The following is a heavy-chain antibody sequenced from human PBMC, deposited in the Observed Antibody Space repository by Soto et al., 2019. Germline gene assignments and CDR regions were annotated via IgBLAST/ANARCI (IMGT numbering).Heavy chain of an antibody. D-gene: IGHD3-22*01. CDR1: GFTVSDNS. J-gene: IGHJ6*02. CDR2: IYRGGST. V-gene: IGHV3-66*01. CDR3: ARDKALVVPSLVNSDYYYSAMDV. Sequence: EVQLVESGGGLVQPGGSLRLSCAASGFTVSDNSMTWVRQAPGKGLEWVSVIYRGGSTNYADSVRGRFTISRDNSNHTRYLQINSLRDEDTALYYCARDKALVVPSLVNSDYYYSAMDVWGQGTTVTVSS.